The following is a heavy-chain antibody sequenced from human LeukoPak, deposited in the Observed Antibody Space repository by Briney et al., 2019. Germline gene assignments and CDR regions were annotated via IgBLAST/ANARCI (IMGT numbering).Heavy chain of an antibody. Sequence: GGSLRLSCAASGFTFDDYAMHWVRQAPGKGLEWVSGISWNSGSIGYADSVKGRFTISRDNAKNSLYLQMNSLRAEDTALYYCAKDFDYWGQGTLVTVSS. CDR1: GFTFDDYA. J-gene: IGHJ4*02. CDR3: AKDFDY. CDR2: ISWNSGSI. V-gene: IGHV3-9*01.